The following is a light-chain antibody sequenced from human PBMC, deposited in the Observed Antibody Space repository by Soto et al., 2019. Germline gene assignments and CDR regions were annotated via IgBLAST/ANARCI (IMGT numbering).Light chain of an antibody. CDR1: QSVSSSY. V-gene: IGKV3-20*01. J-gene: IGKJ2*01. CDR3: QQYGSSAYT. CDR2: GAS. Sequence: EIVLTQSPGTLSLSPGERATLSCRASQSVSSSYLAWYRQKPGQAPRLLIYGASSRATGIPERFSGSGSGPDFTLSFSRLEPEDFAVYYCQQYGSSAYTFGEGTEMAIK.